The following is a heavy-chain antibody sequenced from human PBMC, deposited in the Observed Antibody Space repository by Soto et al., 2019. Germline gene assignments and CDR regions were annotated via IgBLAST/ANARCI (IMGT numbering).Heavy chain of an antibody. D-gene: IGHD6-13*01. CDR3: ARDGSIAAAGIYYYYYYGMDV. J-gene: IGHJ6*02. Sequence: GGSLRLSCAASGFTFSSYSMNWVRQAPGKGLEWVSYISSSSSTIYEADSVKGRFTISRDNAKNSLYLQMNSLRAEDTSVYYCARDGSIAAAGIYYYYYYGMDVWGQGTTVTVSS. CDR2: ISSSSSTI. V-gene: IGHV3-48*04. CDR1: GFTFSSYS.